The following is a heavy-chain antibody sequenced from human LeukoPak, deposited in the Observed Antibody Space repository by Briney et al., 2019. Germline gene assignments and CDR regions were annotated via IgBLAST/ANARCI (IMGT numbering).Heavy chain of an antibody. D-gene: IGHD4-17*01. CDR3: ARGPTLTSDY. Sequence: TSETLSLTCTVSGGSVSSRSHYWSWIRQPPGKGLEWIGYIYYSGSTNYNPSLKSRVTISVDTSKNQFSLSLSSVTAADTAVYYCARGPTLTSDYWGQGTLVTVSS. CDR1: GGSVSSRSHY. J-gene: IGHJ4*02. CDR2: IYYSGST. V-gene: IGHV4-61*01.